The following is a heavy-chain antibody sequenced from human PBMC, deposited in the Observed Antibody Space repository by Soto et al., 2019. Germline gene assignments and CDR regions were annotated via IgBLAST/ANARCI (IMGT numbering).Heavy chain of an antibody. J-gene: IGHJ6*02. CDR1: GYTFTSYG. D-gene: IGHD3-3*01. V-gene: IGHV1-18*04. CDR2: ISAYNGNT. CDR3: ARVQSRGRYDFWVGDYVSMDV. Sequence: AAVKVSCKASGYTFTSYGISWVRQAPGQGXEWMGWISAYNGNTNYAQKLQGRVTMTTDTSTSTAYMELRSLRSDDTAVYYCARVQSRGRYDFWVGDYVSMDVWGQGTTVTVSS.